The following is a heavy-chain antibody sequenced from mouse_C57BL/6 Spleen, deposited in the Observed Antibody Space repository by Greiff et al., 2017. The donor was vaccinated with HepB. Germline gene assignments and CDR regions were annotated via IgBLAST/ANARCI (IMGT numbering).Heavy chain of an antibody. D-gene: IGHD1-1*01. J-gene: IGHJ2*01. CDR2: IDPSDSET. V-gene: IGHV1-52*01. CDR3: ARGGTVHYYGSSFDY. CDR1: GYTFTSYW. Sequence: QVQLKQPGAELVRPGSSVKLSCKASGYTFTSYWMHWVKQRPIQGLEWIGNIDPSDSETHYNQKFKDKATLTVDKSSSTAYMQLSSLTSEDSAVYYCARGGTVHYYGSSFDYWGQGTTLTVSS.